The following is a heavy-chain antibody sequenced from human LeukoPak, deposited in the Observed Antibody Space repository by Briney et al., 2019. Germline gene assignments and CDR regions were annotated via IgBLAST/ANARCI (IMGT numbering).Heavy chain of an antibody. V-gene: IGHV6-1*01. Sequence: PSQTPSLTCAISGDSVSSISVAWNWIRQSPSRGLEWLGRTYYRSKWYYEYAVSVKSRINISPDTSKNQFSLQLTSVTPEDTAVYYCSLARSEYHYGMDVWGQGTTVTVSS. J-gene: IGHJ6*02. CDR1: GDSVSSISVA. CDR3: SLARSEYHYGMDV. CDR2: TYYRSKWYY.